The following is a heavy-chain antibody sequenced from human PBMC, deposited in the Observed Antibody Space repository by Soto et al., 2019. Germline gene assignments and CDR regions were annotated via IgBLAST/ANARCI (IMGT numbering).Heavy chain of an antibody. CDR3: ARQEITRIVVAW. V-gene: IGHV4-39*01. CDR2: IYYSGST. Sequence: SETLSLTCTVSGGSISSSSYYSGWIRQPPGKGLEWIGSIYYSGSTYYNPSLKSRVTIPVDTSTNQCALKLSAVTAADTVGYSCARQEITRIVVAWWGRGPLFTVSS. J-gene: IGHJ4*02. CDR1: GGSISSSSYY. D-gene: IGHD3-22*01.